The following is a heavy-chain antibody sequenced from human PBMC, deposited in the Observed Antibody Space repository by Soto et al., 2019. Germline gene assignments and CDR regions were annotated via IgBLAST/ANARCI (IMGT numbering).Heavy chain of an antibody. CDR3: ARGPYSSGWYVVDY. CDR1: GASISAYA. D-gene: IGHD6-19*01. Sequence: QVQLQESGPGLVKPSETLSLTCTVSGASISAYAWSWIRQPAGKGLEWIGRLYSSGNTNYNPSFTSRLTMSADTSKNQFSLKLSSVTAADTAVYYCARGPYSSGWYVVDYWGQGTLVTVSS. J-gene: IGHJ4*02. V-gene: IGHV4-4*07. CDR2: LYSSGNT.